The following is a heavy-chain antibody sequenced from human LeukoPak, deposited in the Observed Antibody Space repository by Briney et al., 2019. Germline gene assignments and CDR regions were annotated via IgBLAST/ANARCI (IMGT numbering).Heavy chain of an antibody. V-gene: IGHV3-23*01. J-gene: IGHJ4*02. CDR3: AKNPSSGYGGR. CDR2: ISGSGGST. D-gene: IGHD3-22*01. CDR1: GFTFSSYG. Sequence: GGSLRLSCAASGFTFSSYGMSWVRQAPGKGLEWVSAISGSGGSTYYADSVKGRFTISRDNSKNTLYLQMNSLRAEDTAVYYCAKNPSSGYGGRWGQGTLVTVSS.